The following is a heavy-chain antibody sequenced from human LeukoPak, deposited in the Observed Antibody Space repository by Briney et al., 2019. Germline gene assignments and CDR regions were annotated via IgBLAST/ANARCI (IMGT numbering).Heavy chain of an antibody. D-gene: IGHD5-24*01. Sequence: DSVTVSCKGSGFTFTSYGITWVRQAPGQALEWMGWIITYNGNTHYAQKLQGRVTLTTDTSTNTAYMELRGLRSDDTAVYYCARDLSGSMTDGYNPGGDYWGQGTLVTVSS. CDR3: ARDLSGSMTDGYNPGGDY. V-gene: IGHV1-18*01. CDR1: GFTFTSYG. J-gene: IGHJ4*02. CDR2: IITYNGNT.